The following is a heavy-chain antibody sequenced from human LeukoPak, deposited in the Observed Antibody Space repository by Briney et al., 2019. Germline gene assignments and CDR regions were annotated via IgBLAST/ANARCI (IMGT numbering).Heavy chain of an antibody. CDR3: AGYCSGGSCYPGHFDY. Sequence: SETVSLICAVSSYSNSRGYYLGWLRQPPGKGLDGIGSIYRSGSTSYNPSLKSRLTISVDTSNNQFSMKLSSVTAADTAVYYWAGYCSGGSCYPGHFDYWGQGTLVTVSS. CDR2: IYRSGST. CDR1: SYSNSRGYY. J-gene: IGHJ4*02. V-gene: IGHV4-38-2*01. D-gene: IGHD2-15*01.